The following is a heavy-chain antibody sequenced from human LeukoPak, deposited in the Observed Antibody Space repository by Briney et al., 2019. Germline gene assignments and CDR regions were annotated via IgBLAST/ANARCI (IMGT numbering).Heavy chain of an antibody. D-gene: IGHD3-22*01. CDR2: ISAYNGNT. CDR1: GYTSTSSS. V-gene: IGHV1-18*01. Sequence: ASVKVSCKASGYTSTSSSISWVRQAPGQGLEWMGWISAYNGNTNYAQKLQGRVTTTTDTSTSTAYMELRSLRSDDTAVYYCARDYYYDSSGSFDYWGQGTLVTVSS. CDR3: ARDYYYDSSGSFDY. J-gene: IGHJ4*02.